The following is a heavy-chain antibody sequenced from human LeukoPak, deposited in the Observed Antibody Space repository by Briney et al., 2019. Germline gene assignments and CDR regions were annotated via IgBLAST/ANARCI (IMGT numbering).Heavy chain of an antibody. CDR1: GYTFTGHY. CDR2: INPNSGGT. CDR3: AREGITGSSSWFWFDP. D-gene: IGHD6-13*01. Sequence: ASVKVSCKASGYTFTGHYMHWVRQAPGQGLEWMGWINPNSGGTNYAQKFQGRATMTRDTSISTAYMELSRLRSDDTAVYYCAREGITGSSSWFWFDPWGQGTLVTVSS. V-gene: IGHV1-2*02. J-gene: IGHJ5*02.